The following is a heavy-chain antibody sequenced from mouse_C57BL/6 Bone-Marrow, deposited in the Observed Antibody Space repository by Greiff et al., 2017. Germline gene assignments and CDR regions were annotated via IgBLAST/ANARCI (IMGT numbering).Heavy chain of an antibody. CDR1: GFNIKDYY. J-gene: IGHJ3*01. V-gene: IGHV14-2*01. CDR3: ASDYGSSPAWFAY. Sequence: DVKLQESGAELVKPGASVKLSCTASGFNIKDYYMHWVKQRTEQGLEWIGRIDPEDGETKYAPKFQGKATITADTSSNTAYLQLSSLTSEDTAVYYCASDYGSSPAWFAYWGQGTLVTVSA. CDR2: IDPEDGET. D-gene: IGHD1-1*01.